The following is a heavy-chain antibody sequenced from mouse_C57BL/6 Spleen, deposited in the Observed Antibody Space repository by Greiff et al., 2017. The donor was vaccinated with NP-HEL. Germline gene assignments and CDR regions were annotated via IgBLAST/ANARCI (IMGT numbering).Heavy chain of an antibody. V-gene: IGHV1-69*01. D-gene: IGHD2-4*01. Sequence: QVQLQQPGAELVMPGASVKLSCKASGYTFTSYWMHWVKQRPGQGLEWIGEIHPSDSYTNYNQKFKGKSTLTVDKSSSTAYMQLSSLTSEDSAVYYCAMITNYFDYWGQGTTLTVSS. CDR1: GYTFTSYW. CDR3: AMITNYFDY. CDR2: IHPSDSYT. J-gene: IGHJ2*01.